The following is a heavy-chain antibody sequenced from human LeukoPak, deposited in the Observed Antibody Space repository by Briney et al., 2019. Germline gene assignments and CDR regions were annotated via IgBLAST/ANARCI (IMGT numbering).Heavy chain of an antibody. J-gene: IGHJ3*02. CDR3: ATEDGSGSQYDAFDI. D-gene: IGHD3-10*01. Sequence: GASVKASCKASGYTFTTYGISWVPQAPGQGLEWMGWISAYNGNTNYAQKFQGRVTMTRDTSISTAYMELSRLRSDDTAVYYCATEDGSGSQYDAFDIWGEGTMVTVAS. CDR1: GYTFTTYG. CDR2: ISAYNGNT. V-gene: IGHV1-18*01.